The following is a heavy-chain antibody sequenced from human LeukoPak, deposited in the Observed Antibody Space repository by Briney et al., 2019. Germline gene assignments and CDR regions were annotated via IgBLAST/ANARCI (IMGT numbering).Heavy chain of an antibody. V-gene: IGHV3-53*01. Sequence: GGSLRLSCAASGFTFSSYAMHWVRQAPGKGLEWVSVIYSGGTTNYADSVKGRFTISRDNSKNTLFLQMNSLRAEDTAVYYCARGGYSSSWYHFDYWGQGTLVTVSS. CDR1: GFTFSSYA. CDR2: IYSGGTT. J-gene: IGHJ4*02. CDR3: ARGGYSSSWYHFDY. D-gene: IGHD6-13*01.